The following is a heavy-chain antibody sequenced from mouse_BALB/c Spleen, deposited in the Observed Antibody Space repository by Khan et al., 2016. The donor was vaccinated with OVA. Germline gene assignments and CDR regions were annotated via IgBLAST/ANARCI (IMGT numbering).Heavy chain of an antibody. CDR2: IYPGTDNS. CDR1: GYIFTSYW. J-gene: IGHJ2*01. CDR3: AREEALYHFDH. D-gene: IGHD3-2*02. V-gene: IGHV1-76*01. Sequence: VQLKESGAELVRPGASVKLSCKTSGYIFTSYWIHWVKQRSGQGLEWLARIYPGTDNSYYTEKFKDKATLTADKSSSTAYMQLSSLKYEGSDVYVCAREEALYHFDHWGQGTTLTVSS.